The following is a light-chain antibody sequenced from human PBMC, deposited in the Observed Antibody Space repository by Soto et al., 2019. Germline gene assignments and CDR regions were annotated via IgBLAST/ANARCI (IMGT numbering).Light chain of an antibody. V-gene: IGLV1-40*01. CDR1: GSNIGAGYN. J-gene: IGLJ1*01. CDR2: GNS. Sequence: QSVLTQPSSVSGDPGQTVTISCTGSGSNIGAGYNVHWYQQLPGTAPKLLIHGNSNRPSGVPDRFSASKSGTSASLAITGLQVEDEGNYYCQSYDNRLRAVFGSGIKVTVL. CDR3: QSYDNRLRAV.